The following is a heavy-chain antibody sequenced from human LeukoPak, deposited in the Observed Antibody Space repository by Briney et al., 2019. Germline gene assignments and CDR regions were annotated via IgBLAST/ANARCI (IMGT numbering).Heavy chain of an antibody. V-gene: IGHV1-2*06. CDR3: ARDYSAMALLYYFDY. Sequence: GASVKVSCKASGDTFTGYYMHWVRQAPGQGLEWMGRINPNSGGTNYAQKFQGRVTMTRDTSISTAYMELSRLRSDDTAVYYCARDYSAMALLYYFDYWGQGTLVTVSS. CDR1: GDTFTGYY. CDR2: INPNSGGT. D-gene: IGHD5-18*01. J-gene: IGHJ4*02.